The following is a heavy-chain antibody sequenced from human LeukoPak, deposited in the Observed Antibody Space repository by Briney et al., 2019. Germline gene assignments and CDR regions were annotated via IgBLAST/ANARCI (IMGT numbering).Heavy chain of an antibody. CDR1: GYTFTSYD. D-gene: IGHD3-22*01. Sequence: ASVKVSCKASGYTFTSYDINWVRQATGQGLEWMGWMNPNSGNTGYAQKFQGRVTITRNTSISTAYMELSSLRSEDTAVYYCAREGYYYYDSSDRDAFDIWGQGTMVTVSS. CDR3: AREGYYYYDSSDRDAFDI. V-gene: IGHV1-8*03. J-gene: IGHJ3*02. CDR2: MNPNSGNT.